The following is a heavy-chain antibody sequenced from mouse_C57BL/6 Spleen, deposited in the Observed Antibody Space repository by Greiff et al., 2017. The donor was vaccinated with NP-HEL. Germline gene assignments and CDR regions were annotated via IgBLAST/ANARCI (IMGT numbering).Heavy chain of an antibody. Sequence: QVQLQQSGAELARPGASVKLSCKASGYTFTSYGISWVKQRTGQGLEWIGEIYPRSGNTYYNEKFKGKATLTADKSSSTAYMELRSLTSEDSAVYFCAREGYYDLAPYYFDYWGQGTTLTVSS. D-gene: IGHD2-3*01. CDR3: AREGYYDLAPYYFDY. J-gene: IGHJ2*01. V-gene: IGHV1-81*01. CDR1: GYTFTSYG. CDR2: IYPRSGNT.